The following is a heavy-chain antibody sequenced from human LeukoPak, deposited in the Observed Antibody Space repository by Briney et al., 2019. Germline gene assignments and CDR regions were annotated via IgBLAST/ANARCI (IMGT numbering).Heavy chain of an antibody. CDR1: GYTFTDYY. CDR2: INPNSGGT. V-gene: IGHV1-2*02. Sequence: ASVKVSFKASGYTFTDYYMHWVRQAPGQGLEWMGWINPNSGGTNYPQKFQGRVSITRDTSISTAYMELSRLRSDDTAVYYCARNTINWFDPWGQGVLVTVSS. CDR3: ARNTINWFDP. J-gene: IGHJ5*02. D-gene: IGHD5-24*01.